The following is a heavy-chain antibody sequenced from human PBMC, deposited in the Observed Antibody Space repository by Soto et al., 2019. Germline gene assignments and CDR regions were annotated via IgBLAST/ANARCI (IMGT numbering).Heavy chain of an antibody. D-gene: IGHD3-22*01. Sequence: PSETLSLTCSVSGGSMNSGGYYWNWIRQRPGMGLEWIGYIYFSGNTHYNSSLKSRVSISIDTSQNQFSLKLSSVTAADTAVYYCGGTFYFESSVFYSLDYGGRETLVT. CDR2: IYFSGNT. CDR1: GGSMNSGGYY. V-gene: IGHV4-31*03. CDR3: GGTFYFESSVFYSLDY. J-gene: IGHJ4*02.